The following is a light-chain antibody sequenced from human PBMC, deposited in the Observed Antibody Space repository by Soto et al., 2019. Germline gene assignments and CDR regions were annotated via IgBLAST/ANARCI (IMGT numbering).Light chain of an antibody. V-gene: IGKV3-20*01. J-gene: IGKJ1*01. CDR2: GAA. CDR1: QSVSSSF. CDR3: QHYGDSRT. Sequence: ELVLTQSPDPLSLSPGETATLSCRASQSVSSSFLAWYQQRPGQAPMLLIYGAANRATGIPDRFSGSGSRTDFTLSISRLEPEDFAVYYCQHYGDSRTFGQGTKVEIK.